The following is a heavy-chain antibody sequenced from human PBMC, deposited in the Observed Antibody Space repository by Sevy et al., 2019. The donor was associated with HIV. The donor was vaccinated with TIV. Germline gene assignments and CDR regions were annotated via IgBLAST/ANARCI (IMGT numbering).Heavy chain of an antibody. CDR3: ARSGYSGNYFEYFQY. V-gene: IGHV4-38-2*01. J-gene: IGHJ1*01. Sequence: SETLSLTCVVSDYSINSGYYWSWIRQSPGKGLEWIGSINYSGSAHYNPSLMSRVTVSVDPSKNQFSLKVNSVTAVDLAVYYCARSGYSGNYFEYFQYWGQGTLVTVSS. CDR1: DYSINSGYY. CDR2: INYSGSA. D-gene: IGHD5-12*01.